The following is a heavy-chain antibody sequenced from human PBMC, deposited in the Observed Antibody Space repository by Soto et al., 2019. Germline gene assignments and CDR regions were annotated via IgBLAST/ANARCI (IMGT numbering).Heavy chain of an antibody. CDR1: GGSISSSSYS. V-gene: IGHV4-39*01. Sequence: QLQLQESGPGLVKPSETLSLTCTVSGGSISSSSYSWGWVRQPPGKGLEWIGSIYYGGSAAYNPSLKSRVTISVDTSKNQFSLELTSVTAADTAVYYCARAGYSNSWTEYFDLWGRGTLVTVSS. D-gene: IGHD6-13*01. CDR2: IYYGGSA. J-gene: IGHJ2*01. CDR3: ARAGYSNSWTEYFDL.